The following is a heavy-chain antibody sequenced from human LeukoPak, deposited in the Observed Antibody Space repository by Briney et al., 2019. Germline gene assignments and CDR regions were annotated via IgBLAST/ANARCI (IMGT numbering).Heavy chain of an antibody. Sequence: KRGESLKISCKGSGYSFTCYWIGWVRQMPGKGLEWMGIIYPGDSDTRYSPSFQGQVTISADKAISTAYLQWSSLKASDTAMYYCARSGYSSSSVGYYYYYYMDVWGKGTTVTVSS. D-gene: IGHD6-6*01. CDR1: GYSFTCYW. CDR3: ARSGYSSSSVGYYYYYYMDV. V-gene: IGHV5-51*01. CDR2: IYPGDSDT. J-gene: IGHJ6*03.